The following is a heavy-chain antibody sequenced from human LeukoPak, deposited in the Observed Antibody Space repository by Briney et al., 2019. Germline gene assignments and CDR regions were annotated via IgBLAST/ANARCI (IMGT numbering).Heavy chain of an antibody. CDR1: GYSFSNYW. V-gene: IGHV5-51*01. Sequence: GESLQISCEGSGYSFSNYWIGWVRQMPGKGLVWMGIIYPGDYETRYSPSFQGLGTISVDKSISTAYLQWSSLEASDTAMYYCAIPPGYCGNDCSFDHWGQGTLVTVSS. D-gene: IGHD2-21*02. J-gene: IGHJ4*02. CDR3: AIPPGYCGNDCSFDH. CDR2: IYPGDYET.